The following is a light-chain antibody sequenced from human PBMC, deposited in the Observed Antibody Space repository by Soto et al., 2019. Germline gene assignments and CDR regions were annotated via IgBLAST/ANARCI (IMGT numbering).Light chain of an antibody. V-gene: IGLV9-49*01. CDR1: SGYNNYK. Sequence: QLVLTQPPSASASLGASVTLTCTLSSGYNNYKVDWYQQRPGEGPRFVMRVGSGGIVGSKGDGIPDRFSVLASGLDRYLTIENIQVEDESDYHCGADHGSGSNFVYVFGTGTKLTVL. J-gene: IGLJ1*01. CDR2: VGSGGIVG. CDR3: GADHGSGSNFVYV.